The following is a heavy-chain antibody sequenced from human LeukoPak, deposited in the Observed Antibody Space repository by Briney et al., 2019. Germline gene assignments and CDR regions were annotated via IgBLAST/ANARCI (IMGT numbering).Heavy chain of an antibody. CDR3: ARELNGYGYYFFDY. V-gene: IGHV3-48*04. J-gene: IGHJ4*02. CDR1: GFPFTLYN. CDR2: ISSSTNTI. Sequence: GGSLRLSCEVSGFPFTLYNMNWVRQAPGKGLEWLSYISSSTNTIHYADSVKGRFTISRDNAKNSLYLQMNGLGAEDTAVYYCARELNGYGYYFFDYWGPGTLVTVSS. D-gene: IGHD3-16*01.